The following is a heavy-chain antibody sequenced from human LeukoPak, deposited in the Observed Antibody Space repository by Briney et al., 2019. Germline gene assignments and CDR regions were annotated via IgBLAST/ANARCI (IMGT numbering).Heavy chain of an antibody. J-gene: IGHJ3*02. D-gene: IGHD3-3*01. CDR2: ISFDGGNK. CDR1: GFTFSNYG. CDR3: ARGRGYGYYDFWRGSSRPDAFDI. Sequence: GGSLRLSCAASGFTFSNYGMHWVRQAPGKGLECVAVISFDGGNKYFGDSVKGRFTISKDDSTNTLYLQMNSLRPEDTAVYYCARGRGYGYYDFWRGSSRPDAFDIWGQGTMVTVSS. V-gene: IGHV3-30*03.